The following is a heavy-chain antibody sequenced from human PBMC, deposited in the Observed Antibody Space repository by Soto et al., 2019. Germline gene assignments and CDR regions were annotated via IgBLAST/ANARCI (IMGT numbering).Heavy chain of an antibody. CDR3: AKDSSRGAYYYYAMDV. CDR1: GYTFTNYY. D-gene: IGHD3-10*01. V-gene: IGHV1-46*01. Sequence: QVQVVQSGAEVKKPGASVKVSCKASGYTFTNYYMHWVRQAPGQGLEWMGAINPSGGSTTYAQTFQGRVSMTRDTSTTTVYLELSSLRSEDTAVYYCAKDSSRGAYYYYAMDVWGQGTTVTVSS. J-gene: IGHJ6*02. CDR2: INPSGGST.